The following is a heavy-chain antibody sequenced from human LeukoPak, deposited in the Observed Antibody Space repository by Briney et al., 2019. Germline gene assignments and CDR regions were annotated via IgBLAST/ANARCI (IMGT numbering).Heavy chain of an antibody. CDR1: GGTFSSYA. CDR3: ARGVYSSRWTHFDY. CDR2: IIPIFGTA. Sequence: GASVKVSCKASGGTFSSYAISWVRQAPGQGLEWMGGIIPIFGTANYAQKFQGRVTITTDESTSTAYMELSSLRSEDTAVYYCARGVYSSRWTHFDYWGQGTLVTVSS. J-gene: IGHJ4*02. V-gene: IGHV1-69*05. D-gene: IGHD6-13*01.